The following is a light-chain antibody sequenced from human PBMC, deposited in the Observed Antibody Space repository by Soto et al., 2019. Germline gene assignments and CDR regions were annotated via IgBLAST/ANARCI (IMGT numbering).Light chain of an antibody. CDR2: QAS. Sequence: DIQMTQSPSTLSGSVGDRITNTCRASQTISSWLAWYQQKPGKAPKLLIYQASTLKSGVPSRFSGSGSGTEFTLTISSLQPEDLATYYCQHYIAFSVTFGQGTKVDI. J-gene: IGKJ1*01. CDR3: QHYIAFSVT. CDR1: QTISSW. V-gene: IGKV1-5*03.